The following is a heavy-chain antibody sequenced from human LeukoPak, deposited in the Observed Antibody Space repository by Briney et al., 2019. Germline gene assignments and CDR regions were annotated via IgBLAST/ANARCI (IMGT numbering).Heavy chain of an antibody. V-gene: IGHV3-23*01. CDR3: ARERGYSYGFDY. CDR2: ISGSGGST. J-gene: IGHJ4*02. D-gene: IGHD5-18*01. Sequence: GGSLRLSCAASGFTFSSYAMSWVRQAPGKGLEWVSVISGSGGSTYYADSVKGRFTISRDNSKNTLYLQMNSLRAEDTAVYYCARERGYSYGFDYWGQGTLVTVSS. CDR1: GFTFSSYA.